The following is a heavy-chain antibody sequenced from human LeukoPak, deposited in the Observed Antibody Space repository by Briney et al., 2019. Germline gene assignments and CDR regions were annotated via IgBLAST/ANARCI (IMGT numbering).Heavy chain of an antibody. CDR2: MNPNSGNT. CDR3: ERGPPPYCSGDSCYSFLYFHH. D-gene: IGHD2-15*01. Sequence: ASVKVSCKASGYTFTSYDINWLRQATGQGLEWMRRMNPNSGNTGYGQKFQGRVTMTRGTSINTAYLELTTLRPDETAVYYCERGPPPYCSGDSCYSFLYFHHWGQGTLVTVSS. V-gene: IGHV1-8*01. CDR1: GYTFTSYD. J-gene: IGHJ1*01.